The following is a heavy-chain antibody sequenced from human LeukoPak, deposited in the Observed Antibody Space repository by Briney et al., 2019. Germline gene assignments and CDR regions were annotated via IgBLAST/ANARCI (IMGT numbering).Heavy chain of an antibody. CDR3: ARILTTSEEYYFDY. D-gene: IGHD2/OR15-2a*01. CDR1: GFSLTTRGMC. Sequence: SGPTLVNPTQTLTLTCTFSGFSLTTRGMCLSWLRQPAGKALEWLARIDWDESKYYSTSLRTRLTISKGSSKNQVVLTMTNVDPVDTATYYCARILTTSEEYYFDYWGQGTLVTVSS. V-gene: IGHV2-70*11. J-gene: IGHJ4*02. CDR2: IDWDESK.